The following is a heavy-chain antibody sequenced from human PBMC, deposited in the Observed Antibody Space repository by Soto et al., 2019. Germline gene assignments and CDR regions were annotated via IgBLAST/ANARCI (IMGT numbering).Heavy chain of an antibody. CDR2: ISYDGSNK. Sequence: QVQLVESGGGVVQPGRSLRLSCAASGFTFSSYAMHWVRQAPGKGLEWVAVISYDGSNKYYADSVKGRFTISRDNSKNTLYLQMNSLRAEDTAVYYCARVGEAYAVFDYYYGMDVW. V-gene: IGHV3-30-3*01. CDR1: GFTFSSYA. J-gene: IGHJ6*01. D-gene: IGHD3-16*01. CDR3: ARVGEAYAVFDYYYGMDV.